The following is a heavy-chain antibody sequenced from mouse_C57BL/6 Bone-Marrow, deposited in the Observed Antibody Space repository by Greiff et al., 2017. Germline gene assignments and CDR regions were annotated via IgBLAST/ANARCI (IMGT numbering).Heavy chain of an antibody. V-gene: IGHV5-12*01. CDR3: ARGWLLHAMDY. D-gene: IGHD2-3*01. Sequence: EVKVVESGGGLVQPGGSLKLSCAASGFTFSDYYMYWVRQTPEKRLEWVAYISNGGGSTYYPDTVKGRFTISRDNAKNTLYLQMSRLKSEDTAMYYCARGWLLHAMDYWGQGTSVTVSS. CDR2: ISNGGGST. CDR1: GFTFSDYY. J-gene: IGHJ4*01.